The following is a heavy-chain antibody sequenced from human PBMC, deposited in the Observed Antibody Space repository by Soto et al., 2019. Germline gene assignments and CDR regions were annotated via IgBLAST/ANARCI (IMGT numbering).Heavy chain of an antibody. Sequence: GGSLRLSCAASGFTFSSYSMNWVRQAPGKGLEWVSSISSSSSYIYYADSVKGRFTISRDNAKNSLYLQMNSLRAEDTAVYYCARDRDGSGIYYYYGMDVWGQGTTVTVSS. CDR1: GFTFSSYS. J-gene: IGHJ6*02. D-gene: IGHD3-10*01. V-gene: IGHV3-21*01. CDR3: ARDRDGSGIYYYYGMDV. CDR2: ISSSSSYI.